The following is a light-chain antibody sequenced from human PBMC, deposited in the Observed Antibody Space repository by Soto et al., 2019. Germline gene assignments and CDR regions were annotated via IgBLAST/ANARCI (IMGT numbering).Light chain of an antibody. Sequence: ESVLTQSPGTLSLSRGERATLSCRASQSVGSSYLAWYQQKPGQAPRLLIFGASNRAAGIPDRFSGSGSGTDFTLTINRLEPEDFAVYYCQQYGCSPGTFGQGTKVEIK. V-gene: IGKV3-20*01. CDR1: QSVGSSY. CDR3: QQYGCSPGT. J-gene: IGKJ1*01. CDR2: GAS.